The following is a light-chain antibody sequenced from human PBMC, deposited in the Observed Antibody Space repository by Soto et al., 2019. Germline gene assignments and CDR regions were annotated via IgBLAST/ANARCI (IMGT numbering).Light chain of an antibody. J-gene: IGKJ5*01. CDR2: DAS. Sequence: ILLTQSPATLSLSPGERATLSCRASQSVSSYLAWYQQKPGQAPRLLIYDASNRATGIPARFRGSGSGTDFTLTISSLEPEDFAIYYCQQRSDWLITFGQGTRLE. CDR3: QQRSDWLIT. CDR1: QSVSSY. V-gene: IGKV3-11*01.